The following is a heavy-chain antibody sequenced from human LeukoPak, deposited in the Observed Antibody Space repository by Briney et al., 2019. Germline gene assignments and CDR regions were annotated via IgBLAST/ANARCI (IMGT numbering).Heavy chain of an antibody. CDR2: IYYSGST. Sequence: SETLSLTCTVSGGSISSYYWSWIRQPPGKGLEWIGYIYYSGSTKSNPSLKSRVTISVDTSKNQFSLRLSSVTAADTAMYYCARACYGDYVGCFDYWGQGTLVTVSS. CDR1: GGSISSYY. CDR3: ARACYGDYVGCFDY. D-gene: IGHD4-17*01. V-gene: IGHV4-59*01. J-gene: IGHJ4*02.